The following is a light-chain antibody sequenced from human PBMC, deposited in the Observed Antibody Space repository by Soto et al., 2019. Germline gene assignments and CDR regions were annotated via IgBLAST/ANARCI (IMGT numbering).Light chain of an antibody. V-gene: IGKV3-20*01. Sequence: EIVLTQSPGTLSLSPGERATLSCRASQSVSSSYLAWYQQKPGQAPRLLIYGASSRATGIPDRFSGSGSGTDFTLTISRLEPEXXXXXXXXXXXXXXWTFGQGTKVEIK. J-gene: IGKJ1*01. CDR2: GAS. CDR1: QSVSSSY. CDR3: XXXXXXXWT.